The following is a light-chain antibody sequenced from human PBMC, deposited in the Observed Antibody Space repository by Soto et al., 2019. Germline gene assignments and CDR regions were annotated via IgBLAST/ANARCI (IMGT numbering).Light chain of an antibody. CDR1: HDISNY. V-gene: IGKV1-33*01. CDR3: QFYDSLPLLT. J-gene: IGKJ4*01. Sequence: DIQMTQSPSSLSASVGDRVTITCQATHDISNYLNWYQQKPGKAPKLLIYDASNLQTGVPSRFSGSGSGTHFTFTTSSLQPEDIATYYCQFYDSLPLLTFGGGTKVEIK. CDR2: DAS.